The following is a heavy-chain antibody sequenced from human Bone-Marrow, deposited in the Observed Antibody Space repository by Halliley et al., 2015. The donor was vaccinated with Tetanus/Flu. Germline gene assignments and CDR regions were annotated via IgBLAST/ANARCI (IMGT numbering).Heavy chain of an antibody. CDR1: GGSISSDY. D-gene: IGHD3-3*01. J-gene: IGHJ5*02. CDR3: ARDGDHNWFGP. Sequence: GLVKPSETLSLTCTVSGGSISSDYWSWIRLPPGKGLEWIGYIYNSGNTNYNPSLRTRVTISIDTSKNQFFLRLYSVTAADTAVYYCARDGDHNWFGPWGQGTLVTVSS. V-gene: IGHV4-59*01. CDR2: IYNSGNT.